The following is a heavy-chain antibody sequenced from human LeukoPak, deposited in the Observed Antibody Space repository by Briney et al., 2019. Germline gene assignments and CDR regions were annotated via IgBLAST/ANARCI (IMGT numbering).Heavy chain of an antibody. J-gene: IGHJ6*03. V-gene: IGHV1-3*01. D-gene: IGHD2-15*01. CDR2: MNGGNGNT. CDR3: ARGRGTSGSNRDFYYYYYMDV. CDR1: GYIFTDYA. Sequence: WASVKVSCKASGYIFTDYAIHWLRQAPGQRPEWMGWMNGGNGNTKYSQKFQGRITLIRDTSAATAYMELSSLRHDDLAVYYCARGRGTSGSNRDFYYYYYMDVWGKGTTVTVSS.